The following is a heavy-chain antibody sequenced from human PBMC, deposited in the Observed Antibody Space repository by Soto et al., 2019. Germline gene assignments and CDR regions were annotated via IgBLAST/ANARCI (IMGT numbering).Heavy chain of an antibody. CDR2: IIPIFGTA. V-gene: IGHV1-69*06. CDR1: GGTFSSYA. CDR3: ARVTMVRGVIINYGMDV. D-gene: IGHD3-10*01. Sequence: SVKVSCKASGGTFSSYAISWVRQAPGQGLEWMGGIIPIFGTANYAQKFQGRVTITADKSTSTAYMELSSLRSEDTAVYYCARVTMVRGVIINYGMDVWGQGTTVTVS. J-gene: IGHJ6*02.